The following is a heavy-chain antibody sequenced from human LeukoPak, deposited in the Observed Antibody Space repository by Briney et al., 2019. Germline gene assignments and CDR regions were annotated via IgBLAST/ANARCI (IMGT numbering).Heavy chain of an antibody. D-gene: IGHD3-3*01. V-gene: IGHV1-24*01. Sequence: ASVKVSCKVSGYTLTELSMHWVRQAPGKGLEWMGGFDREDGETIYAQKFQGRVTMTEDTSTGTAYMQLSSLRSEDTAVYYCATYKQVAIFGVVTRTFDYWGQGTLVTVSS. CDR3: ATYKQVAIFGVVTRTFDY. CDR1: GYTLTELS. CDR2: FDREDGET. J-gene: IGHJ4*02.